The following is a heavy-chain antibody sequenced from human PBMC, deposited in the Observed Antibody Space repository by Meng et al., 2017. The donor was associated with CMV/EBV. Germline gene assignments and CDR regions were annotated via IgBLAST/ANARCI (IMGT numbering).Heavy chain of an antibody. D-gene: IGHD3-22*01. CDR3: AHHPFYYDSTSFDY. CDR1: GFSLSTSGVG. Sequence: QITLKESGPTLVKPTQTLTQTCTFSGFSLSTSGVGVAWIRQSPGKALEWLALIFWNDDKRYSPSLRSRLTITKDTSKNQVVLTMTNMDPVDTATYYSAHHPFYYDSTSFDYWGQGTLVTVSS. J-gene: IGHJ4*02. V-gene: IGHV2-5*01. CDR2: IFWNDDK.